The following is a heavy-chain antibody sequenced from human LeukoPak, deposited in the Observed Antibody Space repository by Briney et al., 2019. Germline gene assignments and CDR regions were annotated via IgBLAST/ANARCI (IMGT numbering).Heavy chain of an antibody. J-gene: IGHJ4*02. D-gene: IGHD3-22*01. CDR3: ARGPYYYDSSGYRTAHFDY. CDR2: IIPILGIA. CDR1: GGTFSSYA. Sequence: SVKVSYTASGGTFSSYAISWVRQAPGQGLEWMGRIIPILGIANYAQKFQGRVTITADKSTSTAYMELSSLRSEDTAVYYCARGPYYYDSSGYRTAHFDYWGQGTLVTVSS. V-gene: IGHV1-69*04.